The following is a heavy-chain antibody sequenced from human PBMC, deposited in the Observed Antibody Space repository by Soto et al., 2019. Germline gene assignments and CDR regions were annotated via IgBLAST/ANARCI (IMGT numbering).Heavy chain of an antibody. Sequence: PGGSLRLSCAASGLTFSSYALSWVRQAPGKGLEWVSAISGSGGSTYYADSVKGRFTISRDNSKNTLYLQMNSLRAEDTAVYYCANLRDLSEYYFGYWGQGTLVTVSS. J-gene: IGHJ4*02. V-gene: IGHV3-23*01. CDR1: GLTFSSYA. CDR3: ANLRDLSEYYFGY. CDR2: ISGSGGST. D-gene: IGHD3-16*01.